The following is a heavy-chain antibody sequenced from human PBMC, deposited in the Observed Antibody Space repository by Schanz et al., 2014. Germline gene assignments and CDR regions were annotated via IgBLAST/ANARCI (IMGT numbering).Heavy chain of an antibody. D-gene: IGHD3-10*01. CDR2: ISDYNGKT. CDR1: GYTLKNYG. V-gene: IGHV1-18*01. Sequence: QAQLMQSGPELKRPGASVKVSCTASGYTLKNYGISWVRQAPGLGLEWMGWISDYNGKTNYAQKFQDRVIMSTDRSSSTACLELRSLTSDGSAVYYCASRQFGVFYYGLDVWGQGTTVLVSS. J-gene: IGHJ6*02. CDR3: ASRQFGVFYYGLDV.